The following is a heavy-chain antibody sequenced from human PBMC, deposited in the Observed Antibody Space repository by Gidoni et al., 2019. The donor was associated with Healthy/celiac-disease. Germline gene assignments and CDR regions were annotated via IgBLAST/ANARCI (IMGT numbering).Heavy chain of an antibody. Sequence: EVQLVQSGAEVKKPGEYLKNSCKGSGYSFTSYCIGWVRQMPGKGLQWMGIIYPGESDTRYSPSFQGQVTISADNSISTAYLQWSSLKASDTAMYYCARHHQLVDAFDIWGQRTMVTVSS. V-gene: IGHV5-51*01. CDR3: ARHHQLVDAFDI. J-gene: IGHJ3*02. D-gene: IGHD2-2*01. CDR2: IYPGESDT. CDR1: GYSFTSYC.